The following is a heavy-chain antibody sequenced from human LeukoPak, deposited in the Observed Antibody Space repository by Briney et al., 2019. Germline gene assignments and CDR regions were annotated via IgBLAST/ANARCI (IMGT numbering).Heavy chain of an antibody. D-gene: IGHD2-15*01. Sequence: PGGSLRLSCVASGFTFDDYAMHWVRQAPGKGLEWVSGISWDSGSIGYADSVKGRFTISRDNAKNSLYLQMNSLRGEDTALYYCAKDMEPLAYRSGCSCYSVAFNSWGQGTMVTVSS. CDR2: ISWDSGSI. V-gene: IGHV3-9*01. CDR3: AKDMEPLAYRSGCSCYSVAFNS. J-gene: IGHJ3*02. CDR1: GFTFDDYA.